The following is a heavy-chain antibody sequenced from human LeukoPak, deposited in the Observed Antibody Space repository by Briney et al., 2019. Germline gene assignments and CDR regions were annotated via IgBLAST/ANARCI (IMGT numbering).Heavy chain of an antibody. J-gene: IGHJ4*02. Sequence: GGSLRLSCAASGFTFSSYSMNWVRQAPGRGLEWVSYISSSSSTIYYADSVKGRFTISRDNAKNSLYLQMNSLRAEDTAVYYCARSSVAAAGSFDYWGQGTLVTVSS. CDR2: ISSSSSTI. V-gene: IGHV3-48*01. CDR1: GFTFSSYS. CDR3: ARSSVAAAGSFDY. D-gene: IGHD6-13*01.